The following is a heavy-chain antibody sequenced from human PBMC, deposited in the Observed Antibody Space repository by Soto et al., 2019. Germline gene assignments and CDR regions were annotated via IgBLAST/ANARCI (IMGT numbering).Heavy chain of an antibody. Sequence: SETLSLTCTVSGGSISSGDHYWSWIRQPPGKGLEWIGYIYYSGTTYYNPSLKSRVTISVDTSENQFSLKVNSVTAADTAVYYCARALIQLWPHYYYGMDVWGQGTTVTVSS. CDR1: GGSISSGDHY. D-gene: IGHD5-18*01. V-gene: IGHV4-30-4*01. CDR3: ARALIQLWPHYYYGMDV. CDR2: IYYSGTT. J-gene: IGHJ6*02.